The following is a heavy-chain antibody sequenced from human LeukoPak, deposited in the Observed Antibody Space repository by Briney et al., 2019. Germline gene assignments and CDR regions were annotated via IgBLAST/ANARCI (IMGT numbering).Heavy chain of an antibody. D-gene: IGHD3-10*02. J-gene: IGHJ6*04. CDR2: ISGSGGRT. CDR3: AELGITMIGGV. Sequence: GSLRLSCAASGFTFSSYGMSWVRQAPGKGLEWVSGISGSGGRTYFADSVKGRFTISRDNSKNSLYLQMNSLRAEDTAVYYCAELGITMIGGVWGKGTTVTISS. CDR1: GFTFSSYG. V-gene: IGHV3-23*01.